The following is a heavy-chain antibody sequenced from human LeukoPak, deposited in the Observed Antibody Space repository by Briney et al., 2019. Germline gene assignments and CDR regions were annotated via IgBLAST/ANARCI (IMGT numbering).Heavy chain of an antibody. CDR1: GFTFSSYA. CDR3: AKDRYSDIVVVPAASEGNVLGY. J-gene: IGHJ4*02. V-gene: IGHV3-30-3*01. Sequence: GGSLRLSCAASGFTFSSYAMHWVRQAPGKGLEWVAVISYDGSNKYYADSVKGRFTISRDNSKNTLYLQMNSLRAEDTAVYYCAKDRYSDIVVVPAASEGNVLGYWGQGTLVTVSS. D-gene: IGHD2-2*01. CDR2: ISYDGSNK.